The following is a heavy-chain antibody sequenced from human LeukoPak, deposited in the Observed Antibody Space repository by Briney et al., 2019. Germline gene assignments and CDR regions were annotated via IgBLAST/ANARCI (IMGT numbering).Heavy chain of an antibody. V-gene: IGHV4-34*01. CDR2: INHSGST. CDR3: ARGTYYYDSSGYPPSRFDY. J-gene: IGHJ4*02. CDR1: GGSFSGYY. Sequence: NSSETLSLTCAVYGGSFSGYYWSWIRQPPGKGLEWIGEINHSGSTNYNPSLKSRVTISVDTSKNQFSLKLSSVTAADTAVYYCARGTYYYDSSGYPPSRFDYWGQGTLVTVSS. D-gene: IGHD3-22*01.